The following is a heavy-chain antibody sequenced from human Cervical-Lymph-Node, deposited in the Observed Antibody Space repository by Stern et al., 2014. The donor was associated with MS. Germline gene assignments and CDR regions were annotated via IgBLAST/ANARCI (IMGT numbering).Heavy chain of an antibody. V-gene: IGHV5-51*01. CDR3: ARVMIGSTSHYGLDV. Sequence: EVQLVQSGAEVKKPGESVKISCEGSGYSFTTYWIAWVRQKPGKGLEWIGIVHPDDSDTRYSPSTQGQVTLAADKSKNAAYMQWSSLKASDTATYYCARVMIGSTSHYGLDVWGQGTTVTVSS. D-gene: IGHD2-2*01. CDR1: GYSFTTYW. CDR2: VHPDDSDT. J-gene: IGHJ6*02.